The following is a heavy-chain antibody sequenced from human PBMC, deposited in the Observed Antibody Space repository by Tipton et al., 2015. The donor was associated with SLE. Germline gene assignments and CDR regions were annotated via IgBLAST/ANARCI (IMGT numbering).Heavy chain of an antibody. D-gene: IGHD3-10*01. Sequence: LRLSCTVSGGSISSYYWSWIRQPPGKGLEWIGYIYYSGSTNYNPSLKSRVTISVDTSKNQFSLKLSSVTAADTAVYYCARQGRFTGLDYWGQGTLVTVSS. V-gene: IGHV4-59*08. CDR2: IYYSGST. CDR3: ARQGRFTGLDY. J-gene: IGHJ4*02. CDR1: GGSISSYY.